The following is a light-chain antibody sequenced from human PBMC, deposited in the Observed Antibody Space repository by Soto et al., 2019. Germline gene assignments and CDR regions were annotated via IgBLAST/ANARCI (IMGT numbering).Light chain of an antibody. Sequence: AIRMTQSPSSLSASTGDRVTITCQASQGISSYLAWYQQRPGKAPKLLIYAASTLQSGVPSRFSGSGSGTDFTLTISCLQSEDFATYYCQQYYSYPQTFGQGTWWISN. CDR3: QQYYSYPQT. CDR1: QGISSY. CDR2: AAS. V-gene: IGKV1-8*01. J-gene: IGKJ1*01.